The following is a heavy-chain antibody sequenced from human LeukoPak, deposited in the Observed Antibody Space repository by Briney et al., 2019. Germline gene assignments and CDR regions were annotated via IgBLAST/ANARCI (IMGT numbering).Heavy chain of an antibody. Sequence: PSETLSLTCTVSGGSISSYYWSWIRQPPGKGLEWIGYIDYSGTTKYNPSLKSRVTISGDMSKNQFSLKLRSVTAADKDVYYCARDGGIVGAVIDYWGQGTLVTVSS. CDR3: ARDGGIVGAVIDY. CDR1: GGSISSYY. V-gene: IGHV4-59*01. J-gene: IGHJ4*02. D-gene: IGHD1-26*01. CDR2: IDYSGTT.